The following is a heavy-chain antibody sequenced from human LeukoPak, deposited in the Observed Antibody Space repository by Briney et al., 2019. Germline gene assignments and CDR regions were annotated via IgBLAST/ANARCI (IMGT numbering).Heavy chain of an antibody. CDR1: GGAISSSSYY. V-gene: IGHV4-39*01. J-gene: IGHJ4*02. CDR3: ARLYSSSQYQFDY. CDR2: IYYSGST. D-gene: IGHD6-13*01. Sequence: PSETLSLTCTVSGGAISSSSYYWGWIRQPPGKGLEWIGSIYYSGSTYYNPSLKSRVTISVDTSKNQFSLKLSSVTAADTAVYYCARLYSSSQYQFDYWGQGTLVTVSS.